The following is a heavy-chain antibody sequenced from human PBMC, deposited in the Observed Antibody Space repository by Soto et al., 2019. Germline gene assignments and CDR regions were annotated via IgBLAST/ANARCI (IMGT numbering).Heavy chain of an antibody. CDR3: VREGYCSSTSCYPYYGMDV. CDR2: IYYSGST. Sequence: PSETLSLTCTVSGGYISSYYWSWIRQPPGKGLEWIGYIYYSGSTNYNPSLKSRVTISVDTSKNQFSLKLSSVTAADTAVYYCVREGYCSSTSCYPYYGMDVWGQGTMVTVSS. J-gene: IGHJ6*02. V-gene: IGHV4-59*01. CDR1: GGYISSYY. D-gene: IGHD2-2*01.